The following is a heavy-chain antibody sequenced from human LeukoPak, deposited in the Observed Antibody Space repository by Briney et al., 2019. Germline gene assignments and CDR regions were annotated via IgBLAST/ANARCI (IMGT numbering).Heavy chain of an antibody. J-gene: IGHJ5*02. D-gene: IGHD3-3*01. Sequence: GGSLRLSCAASGFTFSSYAMSWVRQAPGKGLEWVSAISGSGGSTYYADSVKGRFTISRDNSKNTLYLQMNSLRAEDTAVYYCAKWFRFLELAPDRFDPWGQGTLVTVSS. V-gene: IGHV3-23*01. CDR3: AKWFRFLELAPDRFDP. CDR2: ISGSGGST. CDR1: GFTFSSYA.